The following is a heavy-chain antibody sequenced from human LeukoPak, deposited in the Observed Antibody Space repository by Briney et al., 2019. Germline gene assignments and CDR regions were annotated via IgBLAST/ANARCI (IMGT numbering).Heavy chain of an antibody. Sequence: GASVKVSCKASGYTFISYYMNWLRQAPGQSLEWMGLINPTDGSTTYAQKFQGRVTMTRDMSTSTVYMEVSSLRSEDTAMYYCARDACWSDTSCSMWFAPWGQGTLVTVSS. CDR3: ARDACWSDTSCSMWFAP. D-gene: IGHD2-2*01. J-gene: IGHJ5*02. V-gene: IGHV1-46*01. CDR2: INPTDGST. CDR1: GYTFISYY.